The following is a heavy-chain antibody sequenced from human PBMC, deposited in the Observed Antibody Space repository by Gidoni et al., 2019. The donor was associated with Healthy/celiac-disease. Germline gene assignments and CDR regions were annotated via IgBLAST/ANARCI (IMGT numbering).Heavy chain of an antibody. J-gene: IGHJ6*02. V-gene: IGHV3-9*01. Sequence: EVQLVESGGGLVQPGRSLRLSCAASGFTFDDYAMHWVRQAPGKGLEWVSGISWNSGSIGYADSVKGRFTISRDNAKNSLYLQMNSLRAEDTALYYCAKGSAGTGPPYYYYGMDVWGQGTTVTVSS. CDR2: ISWNSGSI. CDR3: AKGSAGTGPPYYYYGMDV. CDR1: GFTFDDYA. D-gene: IGHD6-13*01.